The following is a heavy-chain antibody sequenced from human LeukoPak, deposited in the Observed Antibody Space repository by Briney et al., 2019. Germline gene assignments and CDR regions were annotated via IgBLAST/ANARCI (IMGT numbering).Heavy chain of an antibody. Sequence: QPGRSLRLSCAASGFTFSSYAMSWVRQAPGKGLEWVSAISGSGGSTYYADSVKGRFTISRDNSKNTLYLQMNSLRAEDTAVYYCAKDAPVNVVVAPAANSWGQGTLVTVSS. CDR1: GFTFSSYA. D-gene: IGHD2-2*01. CDR3: AKDAPVNVVVAPAANS. V-gene: IGHV3-23*01. J-gene: IGHJ4*02. CDR2: ISGSGGST.